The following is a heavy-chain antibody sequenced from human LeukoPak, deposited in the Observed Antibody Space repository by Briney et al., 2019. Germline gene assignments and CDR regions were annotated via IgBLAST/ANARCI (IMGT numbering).Heavy chain of an antibody. D-gene: IGHD3-10*01. CDR3: ARGLRYYGSGSYTHFDY. J-gene: IGHJ4*02. Sequence: SETLSLICAVSGGSVTNGAYSWSWIRQPPGKGLDWIGYIYHSGSAYYNPSLKSRVTISLDRSKNQFSLKVTSVTAADTAVYFCARGLRYYGSGSYTHFDYWGQGSLVTVSS. V-gene: IGHV4-30-2*01. CDR1: GGSVTNGAYS. CDR2: IYHSGSA.